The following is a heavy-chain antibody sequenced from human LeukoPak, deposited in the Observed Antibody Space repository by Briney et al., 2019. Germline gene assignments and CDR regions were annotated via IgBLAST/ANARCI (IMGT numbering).Heavy chain of an antibody. D-gene: IGHD3-22*01. CDR3: ARGNYHDSSLPYDY. V-gene: IGHV1-18*01. CDR2: ISVYNGNT. Sequence: ASVKVSCKASGYTFTSYGISWVRQAPGQGLEWMGWISVYNGNTNYARKLQGRVTMTTETSTSTAYMELRSLRSDETAVYYCARGNYHDSSLPYDYWGQGTLVTVSS. J-gene: IGHJ4*02. CDR1: GYTFTSYG.